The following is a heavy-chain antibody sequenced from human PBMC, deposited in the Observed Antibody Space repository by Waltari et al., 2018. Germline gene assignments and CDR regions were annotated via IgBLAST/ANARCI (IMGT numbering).Heavy chain of an antibody. Sequence: QVQLVQSGAEVKKPGSSVKVSCKASGGTFRSFAISWIRQAPGQGPEGMGGIIPIFVTANYEQKFQGRVTITADGSTSTAYMELSSLRSEDTAVYYCARGNCHGTTCPQNRFDPWSQGTLVTVSS. CDR2: IIPIFVTA. J-gene: IGHJ5*02. CDR3: ARGNCHGTTCPQNRFDP. CDR1: GGTFRSFA. V-gene: IGHV1-69*01. D-gene: IGHD2-2*01.